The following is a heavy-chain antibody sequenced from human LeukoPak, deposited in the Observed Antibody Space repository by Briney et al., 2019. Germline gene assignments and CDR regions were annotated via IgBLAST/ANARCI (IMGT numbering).Heavy chain of an antibody. Sequence: PGGSLRLSCAASGFTFSSYAMSWVRQAPGKGLEWVSAISGSGGSTYYADSVKGRFTISRDNSKNTLYLQMNSLRAGGPAVNESGKKAILPGSYDYIWGSYIIPRIFLSVWGQGTLVTVSS. D-gene: IGHD3-16*01. CDR2: ISGSGGST. CDR1: GFTFSSYA. V-gene: IGHV3-23*01. CDR3: GKKAILPGSYDYIWGSYIIPRIFLSV. J-gene: IGHJ4*02.